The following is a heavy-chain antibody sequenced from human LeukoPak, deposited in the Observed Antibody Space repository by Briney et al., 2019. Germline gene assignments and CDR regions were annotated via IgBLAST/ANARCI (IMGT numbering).Heavy chain of an antibody. J-gene: IGHJ3*02. CDR3: ARVRYDSSGWDAFDI. V-gene: IGHV4-4*02. Sequence: SETLSLTCAVSGGSISSSNWWSWVRQPPGKGLEWIGEIYHSGSTNYNPSLKSRVTISVDKSKNQFSLKLSSVTAADTAVYYCARVRYDSSGWDAFDIWGQGTMVTVSS. CDR2: IYHSGST. CDR1: GGSISSSNW. D-gene: IGHD3-22*01.